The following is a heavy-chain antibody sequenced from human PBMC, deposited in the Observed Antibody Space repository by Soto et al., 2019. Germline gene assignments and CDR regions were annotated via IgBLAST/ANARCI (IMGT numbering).Heavy chain of an antibody. J-gene: IGHJ6*02. CDR2: ISYDGTNK. Sequence: GGSLRLSCEGSGFFFSAYGMHRVRQAPGKGLEWAAVISYDGTNKYYGDSAKGRFTIARDNSRNTLYLEMNSLSEEDTAVYYCSKDAGGTTPHGPSLGAWYFYYGMDVWGPGTTVTVS. D-gene: IGHD3-16*01. CDR1: GFFFSAYG. V-gene: IGHV3-30*18. CDR3: SKDAGGTTPHGPSLGAWYFYYGMDV.